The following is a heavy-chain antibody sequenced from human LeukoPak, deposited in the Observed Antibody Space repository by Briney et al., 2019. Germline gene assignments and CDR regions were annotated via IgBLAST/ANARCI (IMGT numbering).Heavy chain of an antibody. CDR1: GGTFSSYA. CDR3: ARETWIQPTDAFDI. CDR2: IIPIFGTA. Sequence: SVKVSCKASGGTFSSYAISWVRQAPGQGREWMGGIIPIFGTANYAQKFQGRVTITTDESTSTAYMELSSLRSEDTAVYYCARETWIQPTDAFDIWGQGTMVTVSS. J-gene: IGHJ3*02. V-gene: IGHV1-69*05. D-gene: IGHD5-18*01.